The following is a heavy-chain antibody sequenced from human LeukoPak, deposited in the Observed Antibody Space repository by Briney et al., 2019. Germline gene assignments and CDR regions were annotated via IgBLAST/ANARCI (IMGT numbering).Heavy chain of an antibody. J-gene: IGHJ3*01. CDR1: GFTFNISA. CDR3: AKVTTDCSSTSCFLPYAFDF. CDR2: ISASGSGT. Sequence: TGGSLRLSCGASGFTFNISAINWVRQAPGKGLEWVSSISASGSGTFYADSVKGRFAISRDNSRNMVFLLMNTLRAEDTAIYYCAKVTTDCSSTSCFLPYAFDFWGKGTMVAVSS. V-gene: IGHV3-23*01. D-gene: IGHD2-2*01.